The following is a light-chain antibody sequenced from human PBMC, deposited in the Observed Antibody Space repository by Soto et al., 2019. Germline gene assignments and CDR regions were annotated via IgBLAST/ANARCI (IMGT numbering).Light chain of an antibody. Sequence: EIVLTQSPATLSLSPGERATLSCRASQSVSSYLAWYQQKPGQAPRLLIYDASNRATGIPARFSGSGSGTVFTLTITSLEPEDFAVYYCQQRSNSPSTFGGGTKVEIK. CDR1: QSVSSY. CDR2: DAS. CDR3: QQRSNSPST. V-gene: IGKV3-11*01. J-gene: IGKJ4*01.